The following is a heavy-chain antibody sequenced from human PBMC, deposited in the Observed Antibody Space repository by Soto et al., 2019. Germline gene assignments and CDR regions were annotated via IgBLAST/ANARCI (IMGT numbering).Heavy chain of an antibody. V-gene: IGHV3-30*03. J-gene: IGHJ5*02. CDR1: GFTFSTYG. CDR3: AREGDILNWFHP. Sequence: PGGSLRLSCAASGFTFSTYGMHWVRQAPGKGLEWVTVISYDGSNKYYADSVKGRFTISRDNSKNTLYLQMNSLRAGDTAEYYCAREGDILNWFHPWGPGPLVTV. D-gene: IGHD3-9*01. CDR2: ISYDGSNK.